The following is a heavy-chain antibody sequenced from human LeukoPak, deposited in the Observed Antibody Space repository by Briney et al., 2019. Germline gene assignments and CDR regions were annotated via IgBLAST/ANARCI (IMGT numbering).Heavy chain of an antibody. J-gene: IGHJ4*02. D-gene: IGHD1-26*01. CDR3: ARTGSLDY. CDR1: GFTFSSYA. CDR2: ISYDGSNK. Sequence: PGGSLSLSCAASGFTFSSYAMHWVRQAPGKGLEWVAVISYDGSNKYYADSVKGRFTISRDNSKNTLYLQMNSLRAEDTAVYYCARTGSLDYWGQGTLVTVSS. V-gene: IGHV3-30-3*01.